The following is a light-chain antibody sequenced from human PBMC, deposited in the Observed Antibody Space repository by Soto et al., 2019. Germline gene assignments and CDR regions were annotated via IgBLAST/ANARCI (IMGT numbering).Light chain of an antibody. J-gene: IGKJ2*04. V-gene: IGKV1-5*01. Sequence: FQGTRPPSTLSARLVDRSTITGGASQNIRSRVALFQQKLGIAPKLLIYDASSLESGVPQRISGSGSGAEFTLTVSSLQPDDCARDYFQQYPILLCRF. CDR1: QNIRSR. CDR3: QQYPILLCR. CDR2: DAS.